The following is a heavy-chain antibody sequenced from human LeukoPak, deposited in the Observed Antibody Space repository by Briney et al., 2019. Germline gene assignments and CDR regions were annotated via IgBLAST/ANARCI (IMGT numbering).Heavy chain of an antibody. CDR1: GGSVSSGTYY. J-gene: IGHJ6*02. CDR3: AVSRSSSWGYYYYGMDV. Sequence: PSETLSLTCTVSGGSVSSGTYYWVWIRQPPGKGLEWIGSVYYTGTTYYTPSLKSRVIISVDTAKNQFSPKLNSVTAADTAVYYCAVSRSSSWGYYYYGMDVWGQGTTVTVSS. V-gene: IGHV4-39*01. CDR2: VYYTGTT. D-gene: IGHD6-13*01.